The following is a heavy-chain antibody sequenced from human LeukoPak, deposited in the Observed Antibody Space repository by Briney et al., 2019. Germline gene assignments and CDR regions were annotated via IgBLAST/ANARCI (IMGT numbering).Heavy chain of an antibody. V-gene: IGHV4-59*01. CDR1: GGSISSYY. CDR3: ARAPDDYSNYAQRRVGCFDP. CDR2: IYYSGST. D-gene: IGHD4-11*01. J-gene: IGHJ5*02. Sequence: PSETLSLTCTVSGGSISSYYWSWIRQPPGKGLEWIGYIYYSGSTNYNPSLKSRVTISVDTSKNQFSLKLSSVTAADTAVYYCARAPDDYSNYAQRRVGCFDPWGQGTLVTVSS.